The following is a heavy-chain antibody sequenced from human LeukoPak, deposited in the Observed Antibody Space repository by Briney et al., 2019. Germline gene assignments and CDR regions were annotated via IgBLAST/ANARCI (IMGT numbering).Heavy chain of an antibody. V-gene: IGHV5-51*01. CDR2: NYPGDSDT. Sequence: RGESLEISCQGPGSIFTSYWSGWVRQLHGKGLEWMGINYPGDSDTRYSPSCQGELPTSADKSISTCYRQWTTLEPWDTTMYSCPWAGYCGYTEFGGQGTGVTVSS. CDR3: PWAGYCGYTEF. J-gene: IGHJ4*02. D-gene: IGHD5-12*01. CDR1: GSIFTSYW.